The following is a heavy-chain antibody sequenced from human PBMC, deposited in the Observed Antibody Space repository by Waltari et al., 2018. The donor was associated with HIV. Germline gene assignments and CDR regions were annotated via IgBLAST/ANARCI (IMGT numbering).Heavy chain of an antibody. CDR3: ASQRTFNSGYDAFDY. CDR2: IYYSGST. Sequence: QVQLQESGPGLVKPSETLSLTCTVSGGSISSYYWSWIRPPPGKGLEWIGYIYYSGSTNHNPSLKSRVTISVDTSKNQFSLKLSSVTAADTAVYYCASQRTFNSGYDAFDYWGQGTLVTVSS. CDR1: GGSISSYY. D-gene: IGHD5-12*01. J-gene: IGHJ4*02. V-gene: IGHV4-59*01.